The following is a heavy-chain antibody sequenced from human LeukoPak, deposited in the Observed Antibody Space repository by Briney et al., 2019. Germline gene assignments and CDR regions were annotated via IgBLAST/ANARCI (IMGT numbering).Heavy chain of an antibody. Sequence: ASVKVSCKASGYTFTNYGISWVRQAPGQGLEWMGWISAYNGNTNYAQKLQGRVTMTTDTSTSTAYMELRSLRSDDTAVYYCASVSLGGDYGYFDLWGRGTLVTVSS. CDR1: GYTFTNYG. D-gene: IGHD3-16*01. V-gene: IGHV1-18*01. CDR2: ISAYNGNT. J-gene: IGHJ2*01. CDR3: ASVSLGGDYGYFDL.